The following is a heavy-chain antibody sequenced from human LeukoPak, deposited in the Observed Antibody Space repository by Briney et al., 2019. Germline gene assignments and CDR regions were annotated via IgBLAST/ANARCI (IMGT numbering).Heavy chain of an antibody. Sequence: PGRSLRLSCAASGFTFPDYSMHWVRQAPGRGLEWVSGISWGSGNVAYADSVKDRFTISRDNAKNSLYLQMNSLRVEDTALYYCAKSRSGWKGGVDYFGLDVWGQGTTVTVSS. J-gene: IGHJ6*02. V-gene: IGHV3-9*01. CDR2: ISWGSGNV. D-gene: IGHD6-13*01. CDR1: GFTFPDYS. CDR3: AKSRSGWKGGVDYFGLDV.